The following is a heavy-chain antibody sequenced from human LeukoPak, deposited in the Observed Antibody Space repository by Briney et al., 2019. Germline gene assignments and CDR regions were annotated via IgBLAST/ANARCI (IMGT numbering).Heavy chain of an antibody. CDR1: GYTLTELS. D-gene: IGHD2-15*01. V-gene: IGHV1-24*01. J-gene: IGHJ3*02. Sequence: ASVKVSCKVSGYTLTELSMVWVRQAPGKGLEWMGGFDPEDGETIYAQKFQDRVTKTEDTSTDTAYMELSSLRSEDTAIYYCATVSGYDAFDIWGQGTMVTVSS. CDR2: FDPEDGET. CDR3: ATVSGYDAFDI.